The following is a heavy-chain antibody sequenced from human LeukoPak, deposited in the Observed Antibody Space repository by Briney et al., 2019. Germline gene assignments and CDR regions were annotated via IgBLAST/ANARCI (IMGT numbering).Heavy chain of an antibody. CDR3: AKSIAVAGMTPFDP. CDR2: ISYDGSNK. D-gene: IGHD6-19*01. Sequence: EGSLRLSCAASGFTFSSYGMHWVRQAPGKGLEWVAVISYDGSNKYYADSVKGRFTISRDNSKNTLYLQMNSLRAEDTAVYYCAKSIAVAGMTPFDPWGQGTLVTVSS. V-gene: IGHV3-30*18. CDR1: GFTFSSYG. J-gene: IGHJ5*02.